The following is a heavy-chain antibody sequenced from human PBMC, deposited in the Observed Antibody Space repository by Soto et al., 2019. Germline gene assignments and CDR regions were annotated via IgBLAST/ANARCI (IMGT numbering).Heavy chain of an antibody. CDR3: ARDRADSSSWPNWYFDL. CDR1: GGSISSGGYY. J-gene: IGHJ2*01. D-gene: IGHD6-13*01. CDR2: IYYSGST. V-gene: IGHV4-31*03. Sequence: QVQLQESGPGLVKPSQTLSLTCTVSGGSISSGGYYWSWIRQHPGKGLEWIGYIYYSGSTYYNPSLKSRVTISVDTSKNQFSLKRSSVTAADTAVYYCARDRADSSSWPNWYFDLWGRGTLVTVSS.